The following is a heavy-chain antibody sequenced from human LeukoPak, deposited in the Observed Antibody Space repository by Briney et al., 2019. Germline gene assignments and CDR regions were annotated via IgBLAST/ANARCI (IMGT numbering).Heavy chain of an antibody. Sequence: ASVKVSCKASGYTFTSYAMNWVRQAPGQGLEWMGWNNTNTGNPTYAQDFTGRFVFSLNTSVSMAYLQISSLKAEDTAVYYCARFTNVAVADNNWFDPWGQGTLVTVSS. CDR1: GYTFTSYA. J-gene: IGHJ5*02. CDR2: NNTNTGNP. V-gene: IGHV7-4-1*04. D-gene: IGHD6-19*01. CDR3: ARFTNVAVADNNWFDP.